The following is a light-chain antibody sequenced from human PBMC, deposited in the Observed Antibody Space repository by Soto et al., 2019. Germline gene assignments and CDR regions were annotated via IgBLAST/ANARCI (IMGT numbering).Light chain of an antibody. Sequence: EIVLTQSPATLYLSPGERATLSCRASQSVSSYLAWYQQNPGQAPRLLIYDASNRATGIPARFSGSGSGTDFTLTTSSLEPEDFAVYYCQQRSNWPITFGQGTRLEIK. J-gene: IGKJ5*01. CDR1: QSVSSY. V-gene: IGKV3-11*01. CDR2: DAS. CDR3: QQRSNWPIT.